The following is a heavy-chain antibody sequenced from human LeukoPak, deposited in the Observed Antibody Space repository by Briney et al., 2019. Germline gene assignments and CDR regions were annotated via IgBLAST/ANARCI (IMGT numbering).Heavy chain of an antibody. J-gene: IGHJ6*04. Sequence: PSETLSLTCAVYGGSFSGYYWSWIRQPPGKGLEWIGEINHSGSTNYNPSLKRRVTISVDTSKNQFSLKLSSVTAADTAVYYCARVGEGYCSSTSCYAGYYYYGMDVWGKGTTVTVSS. CDR3: ARVGEGYCSSTSCYAGYYYYGMDV. CDR1: GGSFSGYY. V-gene: IGHV4-34*01. D-gene: IGHD2-2*01. CDR2: INHSGST.